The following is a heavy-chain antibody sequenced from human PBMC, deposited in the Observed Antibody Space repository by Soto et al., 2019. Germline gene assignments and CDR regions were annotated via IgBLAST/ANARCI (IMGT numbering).Heavy chain of an antibody. V-gene: IGHV5-10-1*01. CDR2: IDPSDSYT. J-gene: IGHJ6*02. D-gene: IGHD1-7*01. CDR3: ARRSGTTGMDYYYYGMDV. Sequence: PXGSLKISCKGCGYSFTSYWISWVRQMPGKGLEWMGRIDPSDSYTNYSPSFQGHVTISADKSISTAYLQWSSLKASDTAMYYCARRSGTTGMDYYYYGMDVWGQGTTVTVSS. CDR1: GYSFTSYW.